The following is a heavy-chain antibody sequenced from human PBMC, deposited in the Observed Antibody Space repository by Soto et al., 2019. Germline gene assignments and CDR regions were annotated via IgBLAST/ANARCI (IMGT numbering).Heavy chain of an antibody. CDR2: ISGSGDST. D-gene: IGHD3-10*01. J-gene: IGHJ4*02. Sequence: EVQLLESGGGLVQPGGSLRVSCAASGFTFNTYAMGWVRQAPGKGLEWVSGISGSGDSTYYTDSVKGRFTISRDNSKKMLYLQMNSLRVEDTALYYCAKSSGSFYTPFHYWGQGTLVTVSS. CDR3: AKSSGSFYTPFHY. CDR1: GFTFNTYA. V-gene: IGHV3-23*01.